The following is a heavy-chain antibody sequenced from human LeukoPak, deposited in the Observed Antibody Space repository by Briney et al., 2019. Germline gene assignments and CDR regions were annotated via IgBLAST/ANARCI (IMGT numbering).Heavy chain of an antibody. V-gene: IGHV1-18*01. CDR3: ARTTQWRELRGFDY. CDR1: GYTFTNFG. D-gene: IGHD1-26*01. CDR2: ISAYNGNT. J-gene: IGHJ4*02. Sequence: ASVKVSCKASGYTFTNFGISWVRQAPGQGLEWMGWISAYNGNTNYAQKLQGRVTMTTDTSTSTAYMELRSLRSDDTAVYYCARTTQWRELRGFDYWGQGTLVTVSS.